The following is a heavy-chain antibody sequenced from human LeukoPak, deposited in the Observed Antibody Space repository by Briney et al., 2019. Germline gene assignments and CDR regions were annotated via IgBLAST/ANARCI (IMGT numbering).Heavy chain of an antibody. V-gene: IGHV1-8*01. CDR3: ARAFRLRRVPYYYYGMDV. D-gene: IGHD6-25*01. J-gene: IGHJ6*02. Sequence: ASVKLSCTASGYTFTSYDITRVRQATGQGLEWMGWMNPYSGNTGCAQKFQGRVTMTRYTSMSRAYMEVSSVRYEDTAVYYCARAFRLRRVPYYYYGMDVWGQGTTVTVSS. CDR2: MNPYSGNT. CDR1: GYTFTSYD.